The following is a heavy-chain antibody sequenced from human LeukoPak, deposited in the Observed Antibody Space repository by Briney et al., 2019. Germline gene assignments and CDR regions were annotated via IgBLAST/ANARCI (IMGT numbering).Heavy chain of an antibody. CDR2: ISGSGGST. CDR1: GFTFSSYA. V-gene: IGHV3-23*01. Sequence: GGSLRLSCAASGFTFSSYAMSWVRQAPGKGLEWVSAISGSGGSTYYADSVKGRFTISRDNSKNTLYLQMNSLRAEDTAVYYCARARNNYDTSGFSALDYWGQGTLVTVSS. D-gene: IGHD3-22*01. J-gene: IGHJ4*02. CDR3: ARARNNYDTSGFSALDY.